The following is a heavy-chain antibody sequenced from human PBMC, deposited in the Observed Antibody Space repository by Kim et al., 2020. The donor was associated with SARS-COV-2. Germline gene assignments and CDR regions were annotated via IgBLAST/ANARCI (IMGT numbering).Heavy chain of an antibody. CDR3: ARVWPDIVVVVAATGAFDI. D-gene: IGHD2-15*01. CDR2: IYYSGST. J-gene: IGHJ3*02. V-gene: IGHV4-59*13. Sequence: SETLSLTCTVSGGSISSYYWSWIRQPPGKGLEWIGYIYYSGSTNYNPSLKSRVTISVDTSKNQFSLKLSSVTAADTAVYYCARVWPDIVVVVAATGAFDIWGQGTMVTVSS. CDR1: GGSISSYY.